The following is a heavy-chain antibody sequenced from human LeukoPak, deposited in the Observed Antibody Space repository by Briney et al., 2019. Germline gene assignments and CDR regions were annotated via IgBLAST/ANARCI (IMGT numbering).Heavy chain of an antibody. CDR2: ISAYNGNT. Sequence: ASVQVSCKASGYTFTSYGISWVRRAPGQGLEWMGWISAYNGNTNYSQKLQGRVTITTDTSTSTAYMELRSLRSDDTAVYYCARDTESPLGYCTNGVCLGDYWGQGTLVTVSS. J-gene: IGHJ4*02. D-gene: IGHD2-8*01. CDR1: GYTFTSYG. V-gene: IGHV1-18*01. CDR3: ARDTESPLGYCTNGVCLGDY.